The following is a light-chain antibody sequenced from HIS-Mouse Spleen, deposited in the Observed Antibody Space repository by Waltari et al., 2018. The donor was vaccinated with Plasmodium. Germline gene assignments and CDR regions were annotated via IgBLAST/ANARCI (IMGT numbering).Light chain of an antibody. Sequence: QSALTQPPSASGSPGQSVTISCTGTSSDVGGYNYVSWYPKHPGKAPKIMIYEVIKRPSGVRDRFSGSKSGNTASLTVSGLQAEDEADYYCSSYAGSNNLVFGGGTKLTVL. CDR2: EVI. J-gene: IGLJ2*01. V-gene: IGLV2-8*01. CDR3: SSYAGSNNLV. CDR1: SSDVGGYNY.